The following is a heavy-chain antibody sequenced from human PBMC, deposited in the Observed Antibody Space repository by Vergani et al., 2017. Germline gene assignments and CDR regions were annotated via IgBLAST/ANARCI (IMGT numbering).Heavy chain of an antibody. CDR2: IKQDGSEK. J-gene: IGHJ4*02. CDR1: GFTFSSYW. D-gene: IGHD3-10*01. V-gene: IGHV3-7*01. CDR3: ARAGHGSGSYLGDPFDY. Sequence: EVQLLESGGGLVQPGGSLRLSCAASGFTFSSYWMSWVRQAPGKGLEWVANIKQDGSEKYYVDSVKGRFTISRDNAKNSLYLQMNSLRAEDTAVYYCARAGHGSGSYLGDPFDYWGQGTLVTVSS.